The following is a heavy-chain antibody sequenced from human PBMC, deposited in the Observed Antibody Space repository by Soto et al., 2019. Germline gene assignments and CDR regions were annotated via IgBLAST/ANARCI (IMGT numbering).Heavy chain of an antibody. CDR1: GGSFSGYY. Sequence: SETLSLTCAVYGGSFSGYYWTWIRQPPGKGLEWIGYIYHSGSTYYNPSLKSRVTISVDRSKNQFSLKLSSVTAADTAVYYCARDSSSSGFDYWGQGTLVTVSS. V-gene: IGHV4-34*01. D-gene: IGHD6-6*01. CDR2: IYHSGST. J-gene: IGHJ4*02. CDR3: ARDSSSSGFDY.